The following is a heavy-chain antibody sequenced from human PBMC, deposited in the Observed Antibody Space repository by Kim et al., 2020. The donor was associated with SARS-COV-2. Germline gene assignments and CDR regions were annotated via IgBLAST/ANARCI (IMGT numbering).Heavy chain of an antibody. CDR1: GASISGYY. V-gene: IGHV4-4*07. CDR3: ARGLGWLPSS. Sequence: SETLSLTCTVSGASISGYYYNWVRQPAGKGLEWIGSVHTSGTTNYNPSLMSRVSLSLDTSKNHFSLKLTSVTAADTAVYYCARGLGWLPSSWGQVTLVTVSS. CDR2: VHTSGTT. J-gene: IGHJ5*02. D-gene: IGHD3-3*01.